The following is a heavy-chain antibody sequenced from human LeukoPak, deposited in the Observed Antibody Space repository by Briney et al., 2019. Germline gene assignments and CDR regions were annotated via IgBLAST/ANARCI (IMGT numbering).Heavy chain of an antibody. CDR3: ARDGNGYSYGSTWDY. D-gene: IGHD5-18*01. Sequence: ASVKVSCKASGYTFTSYYMHWVRQAPGQGLEWMGIINPSGGSTSYAQKLQDRVTMTTDTSTSTAYMELRSLRSDDTAVYYCARDGNGYSYGSTWDYWGQGTLVTVSS. V-gene: IGHV1-46*01. J-gene: IGHJ4*02. CDR1: GYTFTSYY. CDR2: INPSGGST.